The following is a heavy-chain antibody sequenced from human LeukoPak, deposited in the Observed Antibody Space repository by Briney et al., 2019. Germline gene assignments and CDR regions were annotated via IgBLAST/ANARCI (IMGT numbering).Heavy chain of an antibody. CDR2: ISVYNGNT. J-gene: IGHJ5*02. CDR1: GYTFTSYG. CDR3: ARDPQESTSVSNWFDP. Sequence: ASVKVSCKASGYTFTSYGISWVRQAPGQGLEWMGWISVYNGNTNYAQKLQDRVTMTTDTSTSTAYMELRSLRSDDTAVYYCARDPQESTSVSNWFDPWGQGTLVTVSS. D-gene: IGHD2-2*01. V-gene: IGHV1-18*01.